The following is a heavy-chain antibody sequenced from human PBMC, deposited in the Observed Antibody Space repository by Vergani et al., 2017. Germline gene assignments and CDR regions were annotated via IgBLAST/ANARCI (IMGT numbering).Heavy chain of an antibody. V-gene: IGHV1-8*03. J-gene: IGHJ5*02. D-gene: IGHD2-15*01. CDR1: GYTFTSYD. Sequence: QVQLVQSGAEVKKPGASVKVSCKASGYTFTSYDINWVRQATGQGLEWMGWMNPNSGNTGYAQKFQGRVTITRNTSISTAYMELSSLRSEDTAVYYCARGPGWRAATPIWFDPWGQGTLVTVSS. CDR2: MNPNSGNT. CDR3: ARGPGWRAATPIWFDP.